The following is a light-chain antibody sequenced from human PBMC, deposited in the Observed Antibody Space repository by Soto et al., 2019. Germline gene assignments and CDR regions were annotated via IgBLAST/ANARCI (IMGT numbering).Light chain of an antibody. J-gene: IGKJ5*01. CDR2: GAS. V-gene: IGKV3-15*01. Sequence: DIVMTQSPAPLSVSPGERATLSCTASQSVSSNLAWYQQKPGQAPRLIIYGASTRATGIPARFSGSGSGTDFTLTISSLQPDDVATYYCQQYNSYLITLCQGTRLEIK. CDR3: QQYNSYLIT. CDR1: QSVSSN.